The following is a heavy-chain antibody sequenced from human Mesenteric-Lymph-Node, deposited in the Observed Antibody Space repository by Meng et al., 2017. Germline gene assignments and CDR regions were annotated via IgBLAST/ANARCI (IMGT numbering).Heavy chain of an antibody. CDR1: GGSFSGYY. Sequence: VQLQQRGAGLLKPSETLSLTCAVYGGSFSGYYWSWIRQPPGKGLEWIGEINHSGSTNSNPSLKSRVTISVDTSKNQFSLKLSSVTAADTAVYYCARGFLSFVRVFDYWGQGTLVTVSS. CDR3: ARGFLSFVRVFDY. CDR2: INHSGST. J-gene: IGHJ4*02. V-gene: IGHV4-34*01. D-gene: IGHD2/OR15-2a*01.